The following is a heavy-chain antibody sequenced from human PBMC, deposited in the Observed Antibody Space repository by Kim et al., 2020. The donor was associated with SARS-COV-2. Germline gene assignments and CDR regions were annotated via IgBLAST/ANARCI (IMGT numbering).Heavy chain of an antibody. CDR1: GFTFGSYP. D-gene: IGHD6-13*01. CDR3: AKVGGTAAVGRAFDI. V-gene: IGHV3-23*01. Sequence: GGSLRLSCAASGFTFGSYPMNWVRQAPGKGLEWVSAISESGGHTYYADSVKGRFTISRDNSKNTLYLQTDGLRAEDTATYYCAKVGGTAAVGRAFDIWGQGTMVTVSS. CDR2: ISESGGHT. J-gene: IGHJ3*02.